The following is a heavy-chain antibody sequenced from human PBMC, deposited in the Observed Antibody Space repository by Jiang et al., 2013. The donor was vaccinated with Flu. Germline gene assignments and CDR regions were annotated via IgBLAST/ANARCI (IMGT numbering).Heavy chain of an antibody. V-gene: IGHV5-10-1*01. Sequence: GAEVKKPGESLKISCKGSGYSFTSYWISWVRQMPGKGLEWMGRIDPSDSYTNYSPSFQGHVTISADKSISTAYLQWSSLKASDTAMYYCATYSASRGQWLVTGDGYWGQGTLVTVSS. D-gene: IGHD6-19*01. J-gene: IGHJ4*02. CDR2: IDPSDSYT. CDR1: GYSFTSYW. CDR3: ATYSASRGQWLVTGDGY.